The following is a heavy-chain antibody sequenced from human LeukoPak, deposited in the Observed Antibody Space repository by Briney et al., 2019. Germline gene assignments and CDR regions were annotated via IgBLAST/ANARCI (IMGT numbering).Heavy chain of an antibody. CDR1: GFTVSSNY. Sequence: PGGSLRLSCAASGFTVSSNYMSWVRQAPGKGLEWVSVIYSGGSTYYADSVKGRFTISKDNSKNTVYLQMSSLSAEDTAMYYCAKDFWEASRGGGDYWGQGTLVTVSS. V-gene: IGHV3-66*01. CDR2: IYSGGST. CDR3: AKDFWEASRGGGDY. J-gene: IGHJ4*02. D-gene: IGHD1-26*01.